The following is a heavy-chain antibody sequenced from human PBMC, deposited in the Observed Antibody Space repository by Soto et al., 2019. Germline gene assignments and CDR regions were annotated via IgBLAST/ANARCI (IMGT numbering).Heavy chain of an antibody. CDR2: IRSKANGGTT. V-gene: IGHV3-49*03. CDR3: TRDPTYYYDSSGYFPY. Sequence: GGSLRLSCTASGFTFGDYAMSWFRQAPGKGLEWVGFIRSKANGGTTEYAGSLKGRFTISSDDSKSISYLQMKSLKTEDTAVYYCTRDPTYYYDSSGYFPYWGQGTLVTVSS. J-gene: IGHJ4*02. D-gene: IGHD3-22*01. CDR1: GFTFGDYA.